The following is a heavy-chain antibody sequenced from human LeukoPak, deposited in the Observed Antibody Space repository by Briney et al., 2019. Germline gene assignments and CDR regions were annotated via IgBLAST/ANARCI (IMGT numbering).Heavy chain of an antibody. CDR2: VYYSGST. D-gene: IGHD3-9*01. Sequence: SETLFLTCTVSGGSISSYYWSWIRHPPAKGLEGIGYVYYSGSTNYNPSLKSRVTISVDTSKNQFSLKLSSVTAADTAVYYCARVYYRICTSDAFDIWGQGTIDTVSS. J-gene: IGHJ3*02. CDR3: ARVYYRICTSDAFDI. V-gene: IGHV4-59*01. CDR1: GGSISSYY.